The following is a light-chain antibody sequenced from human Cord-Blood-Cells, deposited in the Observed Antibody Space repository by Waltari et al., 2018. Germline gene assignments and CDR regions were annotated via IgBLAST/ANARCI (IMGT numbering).Light chain of an antibody. V-gene: IGLV2-14*01. Sequence: QSALTQPASVSGSPGQSITISCTGTSSYVGGYNYVPWYQQHPGNAPKLMIYDVSKRPSGVSNRFSGSKSGNTASLTISGLQAEDEADYYCSSYTSSSTRVFGGGTKLTVL. CDR2: DVS. CDR3: SSYTSSSTRV. J-gene: IGLJ3*02. CDR1: SSYVGGYNY.